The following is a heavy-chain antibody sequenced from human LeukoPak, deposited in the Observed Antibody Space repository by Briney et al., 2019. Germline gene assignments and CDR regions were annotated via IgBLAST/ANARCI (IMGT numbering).Heavy chain of an antibody. CDR2: INGIGDST. Sequence: GGSLRLSCAASGFTFSSYAMSWVRQAPGKGLEWVSAINGIGDSTYYADSVKGRFTISRDNAKNSLDLQMNSLRDEDTAVYYCAKVGPLGAAGSASDYWGQGTLVTVSS. J-gene: IGHJ4*02. V-gene: IGHV3-23*01. CDR1: GFTFSSYA. D-gene: IGHD6-13*01. CDR3: AKVGPLGAAGSASDY.